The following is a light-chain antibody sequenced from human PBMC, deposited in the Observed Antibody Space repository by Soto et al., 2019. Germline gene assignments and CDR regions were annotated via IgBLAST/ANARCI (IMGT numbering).Light chain of an antibody. CDR3: SSYAGSNNLL. CDR1: SSDVGGYKY. J-gene: IGLJ2*01. V-gene: IGLV2-8*01. CDR2: DVN. Sequence: QSVLTQPPSASGSPGQSVTISCTGTSSDVGGYKYVSWFQQHPGKAPKVIIYDVNQRPSGVPDRFSGSKSGNTASLTVSGLQAEDEAHYYCSSYAGSNNLLFGGGTKLTVL.